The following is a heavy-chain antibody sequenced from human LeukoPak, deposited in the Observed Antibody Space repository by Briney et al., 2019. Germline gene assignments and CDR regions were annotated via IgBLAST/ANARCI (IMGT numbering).Heavy chain of an antibody. CDR1: GFTVSSNE. J-gene: IGHJ4*02. D-gene: IGHD5-18*01. V-gene: IGHV3-48*03. Sequence: GGSLRLSCAASGFTVSSNEMNWVRQAPGKGLEWVSYISSSGATIYYADAVKGRFTISRDNARSSLYLQMNSLRAEDTAVYYCTRDAGTRLKYSFGYGDYWGQGALVTVSS. CDR3: TRDAGTRLKYSFGYGDY. CDR2: ISSSGATI.